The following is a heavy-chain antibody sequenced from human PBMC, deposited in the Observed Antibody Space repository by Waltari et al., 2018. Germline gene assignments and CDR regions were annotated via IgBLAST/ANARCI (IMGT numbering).Heavy chain of an antibody. V-gene: IGHV3-23*01. CDR2: ISGSGGST. CDR1: GFTFSSYA. CDR3: AKVSDHYDFWSGVDY. Sequence: EVQLLESGGGLVQPGGSLRLSCAASGFTFSSYAMRWVRQAPGKGLEWVSAISGSGGSTYYADSVKGRFTISRDNSKNTLYLQMNSLRAEDTAVYYCAKVSDHYDFWSGVDYWGQGTLVTVSS. D-gene: IGHD3-3*01. J-gene: IGHJ4*02.